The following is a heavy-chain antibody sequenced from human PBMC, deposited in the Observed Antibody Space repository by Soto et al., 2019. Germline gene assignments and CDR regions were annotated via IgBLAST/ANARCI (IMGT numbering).Heavy chain of an antibody. D-gene: IGHD2-2*01. Sequence: ASVKVSCKASGYTFTSYDINWVRQATGQGLEWMGWMNPNSGNTGYAQKFQGRVTMTRNTSISTAYMELSSLRSEDTAVYYCAAYCSSTSCYHDAFDIWGQGTMVTVSS. CDR1: GYTFTSYD. CDR3: AAYCSSTSCYHDAFDI. J-gene: IGHJ3*02. CDR2: MNPNSGNT. V-gene: IGHV1-8*01.